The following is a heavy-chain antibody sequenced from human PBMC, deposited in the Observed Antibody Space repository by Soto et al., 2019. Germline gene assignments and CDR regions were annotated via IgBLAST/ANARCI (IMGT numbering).Heavy chain of an antibody. D-gene: IGHD3-22*01. Sequence: PSQTLSLTCAISGDSVSSNSDAWNWIRQSPSRGLEWLGRTYYRSKWYNDYAVSVKSRITINPDTSKNQFSLQLNSVTPEDTAVYYCARASPTKIVGSEWYYFDYVGQGTLDTVSS. J-gene: IGHJ4*02. V-gene: IGHV6-1*01. CDR1: GDSVSSNSDA. CDR3: ARASPTKIVGSEWYYFDY. CDR2: TYYRSKWYN.